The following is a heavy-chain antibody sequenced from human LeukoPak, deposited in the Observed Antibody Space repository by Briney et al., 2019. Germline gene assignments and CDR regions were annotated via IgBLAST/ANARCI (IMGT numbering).Heavy chain of an antibody. CDR2: ISGTGGYT. V-gene: IGHV3-23*01. CDR3: AKETRPAAIELGIDH. CDR1: GFTFSSYA. Sequence: QPGGSLRLSCAASGFTFSSYAMSWVRQAPGKGLERVSSISGTGGYTYYADSVKGRFTISRDNSKNTLYLQMNSLRVEDTATYYCAKETRPAAIELGIDHWGQGTLVTVSS. D-gene: IGHD2-2*01. J-gene: IGHJ4*02.